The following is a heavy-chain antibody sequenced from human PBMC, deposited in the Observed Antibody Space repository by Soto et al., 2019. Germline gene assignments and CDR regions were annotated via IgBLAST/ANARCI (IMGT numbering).Heavy chain of an antibody. V-gene: IGHV3-21*01. J-gene: IGHJ6*02. CDR3: ARVYGSGSAPWEVFYYGMDV. CDR2: ISSSSSYI. Sequence: EVQLVESGGGLVKPGGSLRLSCAASGFTFSSYSMNWVRQAPGKGLEWVSSISSSSSYIYYADSVKGRFTISRDNAKNSLYLQMNSLRAEDTAVYYCARVYGSGSAPWEVFYYGMDVWGQGTTVTVSS. D-gene: IGHD3-10*01. CDR1: GFTFSSYS.